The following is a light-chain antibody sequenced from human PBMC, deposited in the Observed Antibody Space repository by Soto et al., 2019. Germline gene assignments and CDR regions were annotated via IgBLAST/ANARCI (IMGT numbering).Light chain of an antibody. CDR3: CSYAGSYTWV. CDR1: SSDVDDYNY. CDR2: DVT. V-gene: IGLV2-11*01. Sequence: QSVLTQPRSVSGSPGQSVTISCTGTSSDVDDYNYVSWFQQHPGKAPKVMIYDVTQRPSGVPDRFSGTKSGNTASLTISGLQAEDEADYYCCSYAGSYTWVFGSGTKVTVL. J-gene: IGLJ1*01.